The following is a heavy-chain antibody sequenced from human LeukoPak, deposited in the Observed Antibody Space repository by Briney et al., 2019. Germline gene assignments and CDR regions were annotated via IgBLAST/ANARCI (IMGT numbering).Heavy chain of an antibody. Sequence: GGSLRLSCAASGFTYSSYAMTWVRQAPGRGLEWVSASTGSGGTTYYADSAMGRFTISRDNSKNTLYLQMNSLRAEDTAVYYCAKLQSDGLRTYYGMDVWGQGTTVTVSS. CDR1: GFTYSSYA. V-gene: IGHV3-23*01. CDR3: AKLQSDGLRTYYGMDV. CDR2: STGSGGTT. J-gene: IGHJ6*02. D-gene: IGHD4-17*01.